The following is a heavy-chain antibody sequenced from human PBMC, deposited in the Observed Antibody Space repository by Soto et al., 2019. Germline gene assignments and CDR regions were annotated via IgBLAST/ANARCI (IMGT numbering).Heavy chain of an antibody. D-gene: IGHD3-22*01. CDR3: ARDNYYDSTGPLDY. V-gene: IGHV1-18*01. Sequence: ASVKVSCKGSGYTFTSYGISWVRQAPGQGLEWMGWISTYNGHTNYAKKVQGRVTVTTDTSTSTVYMELRSLRSDDTAVYFCARDNYYDSTGPLDYGGQGTLVTGSS. J-gene: IGHJ4*02. CDR2: ISTYNGHT. CDR1: GYTFTSYG.